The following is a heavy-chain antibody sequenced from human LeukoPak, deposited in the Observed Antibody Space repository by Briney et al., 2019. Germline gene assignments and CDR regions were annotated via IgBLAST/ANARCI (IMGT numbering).Heavy chain of an antibody. V-gene: IGHV3-23*01. D-gene: IGHD3-22*01. CDR2: ISNDGGGT. J-gene: IGHJ5*02. CDR3: AKGGSGYFADL. Sequence: GGSLRLSCAASGFIFNNYGLIWVRQAPGKGLQWVSAISNDGGGTTYADFVKGRFTISRDNSKNTLFLQMNSLRAEDTALYYCAKGGSGYFADLWGQGSLVTVSS. CDR1: GFIFNNYG.